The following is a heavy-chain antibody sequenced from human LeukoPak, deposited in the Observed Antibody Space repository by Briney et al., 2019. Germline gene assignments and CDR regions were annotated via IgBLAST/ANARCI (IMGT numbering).Heavy chain of an antibody. CDR1: GFTFSSYG. CDR2: ISYDGSNK. V-gene: IGHV3-30*18. CDR3: AKGGPRYGDSFDY. D-gene: IGHD4-17*01. J-gene: IGHJ4*02. Sequence: PGRSLRLSCAASGFTFSSYGMHWVRQAPGKGLEWVAVISYDGSNKYYADSVKGRFTISRDNSKNTLYLQMNSLRAEDTAVYYCAKGGPRYGDSFDYWRQGTLVTVSS.